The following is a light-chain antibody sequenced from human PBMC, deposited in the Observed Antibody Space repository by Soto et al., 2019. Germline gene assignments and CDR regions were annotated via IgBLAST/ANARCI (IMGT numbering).Light chain of an antibody. J-gene: IGLJ1*01. Sequence: QSVLPQPASVSGSPGQSITISCTGTSSDVGSYNYVSWYQLHPGKAPKLMIYEVSNRPSGVSNRFSGSKSGDTASLTIYGRQAEDEADYYCSSYTTRTTLYVFGTGTKLTVL. CDR1: SSDVGSYNY. CDR3: SSYTTRTTLYV. CDR2: EVS. V-gene: IGLV2-14*01.